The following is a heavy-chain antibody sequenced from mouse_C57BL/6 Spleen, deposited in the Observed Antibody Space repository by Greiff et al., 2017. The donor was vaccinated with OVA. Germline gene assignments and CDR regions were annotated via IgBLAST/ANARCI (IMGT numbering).Heavy chain of an antibody. J-gene: IGHJ3*01. Sequence: VQLQQPGAELVRPGSSVKLSCKASGYTFTSYWMDWVKQRPGQGLEWIGNIYPSDSETHYNQKFKDKATLTVDKSSSTAYMQLSSLTSEDSAVYYCAREDYSNRFAYWGQGTLVTVSA. CDR1: GYTFTSYW. CDR3: AREDYSNRFAY. CDR2: IYPSDSET. D-gene: IGHD2-5*01. V-gene: IGHV1-61*01.